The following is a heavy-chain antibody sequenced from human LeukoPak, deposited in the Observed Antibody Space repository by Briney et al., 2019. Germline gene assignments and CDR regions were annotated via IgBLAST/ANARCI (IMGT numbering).Heavy chain of an antibody. CDR3: ARGGFYCGGDCYVDY. Sequence: SETLSLTCAVYGGSFSPYYWSWIRQPPGKGLEWIGEINHSGSTNYNPSLKSRVTISVDTSKNQSSLRLSSVTAADTAVYYCARGGFYCGGDCYVDYWGQGTLVTVSS. CDR1: GGSFSPYY. D-gene: IGHD2-21*02. CDR2: INHSGST. V-gene: IGHV4-34*01. J-gene: IGHJ4*02.